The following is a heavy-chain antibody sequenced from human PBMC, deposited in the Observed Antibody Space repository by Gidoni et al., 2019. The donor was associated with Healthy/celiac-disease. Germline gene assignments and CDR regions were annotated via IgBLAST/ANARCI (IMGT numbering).Heavy chain of an antibody. D-gene: IGHD2-8*02. CDR3: ATPGGGVYGSFDY. J-gene: IGHJ4*02. CDR2: INHSGST. Sequence: QVQLQQWGAGLLKPSETLSLTCPVYGGSFSGYYWSWIRQPPGKGLEWIGEINHSGSTNYNPSLKSRVTISVDTSKNQFSLKLSSGTAADTAVYYCATPGGGVYGSFDYWGQGTLVTVSS. V-gene: IGHV4-34*01. CDR1: GGSFSGYY.